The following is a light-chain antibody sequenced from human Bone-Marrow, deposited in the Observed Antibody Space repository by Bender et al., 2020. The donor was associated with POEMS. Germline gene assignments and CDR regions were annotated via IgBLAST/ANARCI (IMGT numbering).Light chain of an antibody. V-gene: IGLV2-14*03. Sequence: QSAVTQPASVSGSPGQSITISCAGASSDIGGHNYVSWYQHHPGKAPKLMIYDVTNRPSGVSNRFSGSKSGNTASLTISGLQAEDEADYYCSSYTSSSPLFGGGTKVTVL. CDR1: SSDIGGHNY. CDR2: DVT. CDR3: SSYTSSSPL. J-gene: IGLJ2*01.